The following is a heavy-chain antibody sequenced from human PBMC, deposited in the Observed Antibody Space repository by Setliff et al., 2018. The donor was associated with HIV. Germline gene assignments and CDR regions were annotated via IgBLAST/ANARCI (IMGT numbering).Heavy chain of an antibody. CDR1: GYTFTNYG. J-gene: IGHJ6*02. D-gene: IGHD6-6*01. V-gene: IGHV1-18*01. CDR2: ISVYNGNT. CDR3: ARGYSSSSFYYYGMDV. Sequence: GASVKVSCKASGYTFTNYGINWVRQAPGQGLEWMGWISVYNGNTNFAQKLPGRVTMTTDTSTSTAYMELRSLRSDDTAVYYCARGYSSSSFYYYGMDVWGQGTTVTVSS.